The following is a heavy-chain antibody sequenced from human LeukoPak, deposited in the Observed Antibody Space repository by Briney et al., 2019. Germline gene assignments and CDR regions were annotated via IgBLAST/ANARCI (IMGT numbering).Heavy chain of an antibody. D-gene: IGHD7-27*01. CDR1: GGSFSGYY. J-gene: IGHJ4*02. CDR2: INHSGST. CDR3: ARATGDPPFFDY. Sequence: SETLSLTCAVYGGSFSGYYWSWIRQPPGKGLEWIGEINHSGSTNYNPSLKSRVTISVDTSKNQFSLKLSSVTAADTAVYYCARATGDPPFFDYWGQGTLVTVSS. V-gene: IGHV4-34*01.